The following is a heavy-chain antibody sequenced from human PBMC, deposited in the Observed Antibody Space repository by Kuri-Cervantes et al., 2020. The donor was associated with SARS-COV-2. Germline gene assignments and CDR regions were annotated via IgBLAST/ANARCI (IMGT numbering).Heavy chain of an antibody. D-gene: IGHD2-2*01. CDR1: GFTVSSNY. CDR2: IYGGGST. V-gene: IGHV3-66*01. J-gene: IGHJ4*02. Sequence: GGSLRLSCAASGFTVSSNYMSWVRQAPGKGLEWVSVIYGGGSTYYADSVKGRFTISRYNAKNSLYLQMNSLRVEDTAVYYCASDCSTTSCYPYWGQGTLVTVSS. CDR3: ASDCSTTSCYPY.